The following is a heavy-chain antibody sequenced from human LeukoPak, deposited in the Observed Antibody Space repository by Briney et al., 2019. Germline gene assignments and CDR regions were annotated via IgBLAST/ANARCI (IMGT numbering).Heavy chain of an antibody. D-gene: IGHD6-19*01. J-gene: IGHJ5*02. V-gene: IGHV5-51*01. Sequence: GESPKISCKGSGYSFTSYWIGWVRQMPGKGLEWMGIIYPGDSDTRYSPSFQGQVTISADKSISTAYLQWSSLKASDTAMYYCARAGYSSGWWFDPWGQGTLVTVSS. CDR1: GYSFTSYW. CDR2: IYPGDSDT. CDR3: ARAGYSSGWWFDP.